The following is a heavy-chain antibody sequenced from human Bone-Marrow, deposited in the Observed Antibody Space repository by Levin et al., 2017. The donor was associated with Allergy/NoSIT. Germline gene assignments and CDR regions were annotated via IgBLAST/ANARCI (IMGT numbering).Heavy chain of an antibody. J-gene: IGHJ6*02. CDR1: GVTLNRYV. V-gene: IGHV1-69*13. Sequence: ASVKVSCKASGVTLNRYVLTWVRQAPGLGPEWMGEIVPMFGTTNYAQSLQGRVTITADEETTTAYMELSGLTSEDTAVYYCATSLLPSSTRMIRGVTKVDFEYGMDVWGHGTTVTVSS. CDR3: ATSLLPSSTRMIRGVTKVDFEYGMDV. CDR2: IVPMFGTT. D-gene: IGHD3-10*01.